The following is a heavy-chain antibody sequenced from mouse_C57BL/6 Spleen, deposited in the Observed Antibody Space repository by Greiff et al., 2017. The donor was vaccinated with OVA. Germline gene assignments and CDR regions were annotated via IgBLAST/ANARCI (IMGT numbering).Heavy chain of an antibody. V-gene: IGHV5-16*01. J-gene: IGHJ3*01. Sequence: EVKLMESEGGLVQPGSSMKLSCTASGFTFSDYYMAWVRQVPEKGLEWVANINYDGSSTYYLDSLKSRFIISRDNAKNILYLQMSSLKSEDTATYYCAGSSYEAWFAYWGQGTLVTVSA. D-gene: IGHD1-1*01. CDR2: INYDGSST. CDR1: GFTFSDYY. CDR3: AGSSYEAWFAY.